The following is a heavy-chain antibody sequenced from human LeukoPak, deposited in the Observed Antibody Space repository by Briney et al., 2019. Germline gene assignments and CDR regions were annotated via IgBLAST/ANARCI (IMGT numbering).Heavy chain of an antibody. CDR2: ISTYNGDT. CDR1: GYTFNTYG. D-gene: IGHD6-25*01. Sequence: ASVKVSCKASGYTFNTYGISWVRQAPGQGLEWMGWISTYNGDTSYVQNLQGRVTMTTDTSTSTAYMELMSLRSDDTAVYYCLRNAQRPRLTPDYWGQGTLVTVSS. CDR3: LRNAQRPRLTPDY. J-gene: IGHJ4*02. V-gene: IGHV1-18*01.